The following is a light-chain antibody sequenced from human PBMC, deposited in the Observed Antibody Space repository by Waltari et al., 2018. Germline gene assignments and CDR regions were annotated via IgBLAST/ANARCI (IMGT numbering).Light chain of an antibody. V-gene: IGKV4-1*01. Sequence: DIVMTQSPDSLAVSLGERATINCKSSQSVLYSSNNKNYSAWYQQKPGQPPKLLIYWAATRESGVPDRFSGSGSGTDFTLTISSLQAEDVAVYYCQQYYSKPLTFGGGTKVEIK. J-gene: IGKJ4*01. CDR3: QQYYSKPLT. CDR1: QSVLYSSNNKNY. CDR2: WAA.